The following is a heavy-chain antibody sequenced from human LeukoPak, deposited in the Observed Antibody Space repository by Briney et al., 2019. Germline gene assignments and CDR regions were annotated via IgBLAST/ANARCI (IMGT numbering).Heavy chain of an antibody. Sequence: ASVKVSCKASGYTFTGYYMHWVRQAPGQGLEWMGWINPNSGGTNYAQKFQGRVTMTRDTSISTAYMELSRLRSDDTAVYYCAGVDLQLWSYYYYMDVWGKGTTVTVSS. D-gene: IGHD5-18*01. CDR1: GYTFTGYY. V-gene: IGHV1-2*02. J-gene: IGHJ6*03. CDR3: AGVDLQLWSYYYYMDV. CDR2: INPNSGGT.